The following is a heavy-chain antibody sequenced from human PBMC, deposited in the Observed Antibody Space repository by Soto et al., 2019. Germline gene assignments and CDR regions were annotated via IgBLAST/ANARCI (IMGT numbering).Heavy chain of an antibody. CDR3: AASCVACGGFNYYGMDV. Sequence: QVQLQESGPGLVKPSQTLSLTWTVSGDSISSGGYYWSWIRQHPGKGLEWIGYIYYSGSTYYNPSLKSRVTISVDTSKNQFSLKLSSVTAADTAVYYCAASCVACGGFNYYGMDVWGQGTTVTVSS. D-gene: IGHD2-21*01. V-gene: IGHV4-31*02. J-gene: IGHJ6*02. CDR1: GDSISSGGYY. CDR2: IYYSGST.